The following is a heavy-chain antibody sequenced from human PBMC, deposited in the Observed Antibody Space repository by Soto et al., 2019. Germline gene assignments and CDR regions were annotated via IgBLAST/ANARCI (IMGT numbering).Heavy chain of an antibody. CDR1: GFTFSSYA. Sequence: PGGSLRLSCAASGFTFSSYAMSWVRQAPGKGLEWVSAISGSGGSTYYADSVKGRFTISRDNSKNTLYLQMNSLRAEDTAVYYCAKDRRYYGSGSPFDYWGQGTLVTVSS. CDR2: ISGSGGST. D-gene: IGHD3-10*01. V-gene: IGHV3-23*01. CDR3: AKDRRYYGSGSPFDY. J-gene: IGHJ4*02.